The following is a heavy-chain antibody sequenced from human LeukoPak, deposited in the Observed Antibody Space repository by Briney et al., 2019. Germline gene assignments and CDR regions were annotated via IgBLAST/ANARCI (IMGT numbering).Heavy chain of an antibody. D-gene: IGHD2-2*01. CDR1: GGSFSGYY. CDR2: INHSGST. J-gene: IGHJ5*02. V-gene: IGHV4-34*01. Sequence: SETLSLTCAVYGGSFSGYYWSWIRQPPGKWLEWIGKINHSGSTNYNPSLKSRVTISVDTSKNQFSLKVRSVTAADTAVYYCARGSGYCSRTSCPSWGQGTLVTVSS. CDR3: ARGSGYCSRTSCPS.